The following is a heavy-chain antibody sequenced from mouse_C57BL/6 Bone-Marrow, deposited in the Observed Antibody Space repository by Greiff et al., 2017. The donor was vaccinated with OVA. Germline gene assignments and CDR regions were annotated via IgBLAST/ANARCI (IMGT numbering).Heavy chain of an antibody. Sequence: VQLKESGPVLVKPGASVKMSCKASGYTFTDYYMNWVKQSHGKSLEWIGVINPYNGGTSYNQKFKGKATLTVDKSSSTAYMELNSLTSEDSAVYYCARALLWLRRRGYWGQGTTLTVSS. CDR3: ARALLWLRRRGY. J-gene: IGHJ2*01. CDR1: GYTFTDYY. CDR2: INPYNGGT. D-gene: IGHD2-9*01. V-gene: IGHV1-19*01.